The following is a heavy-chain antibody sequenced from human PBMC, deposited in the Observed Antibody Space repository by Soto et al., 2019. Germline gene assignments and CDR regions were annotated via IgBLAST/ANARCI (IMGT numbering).Heavy chain of an antibody. J-gene: IGHJ4*02. CDR1: GGSISSGDYY. V-gene: IGHV4-30-4*01. CDR2: IYYSGST. D-gene: IGHD3-10*01. Sequence: QVQLQESGPGLVKPSQTLSLTCTVSGGSISSGDYYWSWIRQPPGKGLEWIGYIYYSGSTYYNPSLKRRVTTSVDTSKHQFSLKLSSVTAADTAVYYCARLWFGEFFDYWGQGTLVTVSS. CDR3: ARLWFGEFFDY.